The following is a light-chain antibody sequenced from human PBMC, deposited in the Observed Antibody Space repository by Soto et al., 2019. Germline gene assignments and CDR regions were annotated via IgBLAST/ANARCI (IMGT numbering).Light chain of an antibody. Sequence: QSVLTQPPSVSGAPGQRVTISCTGSSSNIGAGYDVHWYQQLPGTAPKLLIYGNSNRPSGVPDRFSGSKSGTSASLAITGLQAEVEADYYCQSYDSSLSGPVFGGGTKLTVL. CDR2: GNS. J-gene: IGLJ2*01. V-gene: IGLV1-40*01. CDR3: QSYDSSLSGPV. CDR1: SSNIGAGYD.